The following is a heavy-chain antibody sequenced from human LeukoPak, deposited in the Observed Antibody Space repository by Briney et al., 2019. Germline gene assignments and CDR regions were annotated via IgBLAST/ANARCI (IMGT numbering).Heavy chain of an antibody. D-gene: IGHD6-19*01. CDR1: GGSISSGSYY. J-gene: IGHJ5*02. V-gene: IGHV4-61*01. CDR2: IYYSGST. CDR3: ARLLRAYSSGWYKQNIYNWFDP. Sequence: PSQTLSLTCTVSGGSISSGSYYWSWIRQPPGKGLEWLGYIYYSGSTNYNPSLKSRVTISVDTSKNQFSLKLSSVTAADTAVYYCARLLRAYSSGWYKQNIYNWFDPWGQGTLVTVSS.